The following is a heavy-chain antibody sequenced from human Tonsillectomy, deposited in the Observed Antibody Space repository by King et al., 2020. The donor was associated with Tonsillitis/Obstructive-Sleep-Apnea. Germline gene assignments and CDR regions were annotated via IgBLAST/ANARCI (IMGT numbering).Heavy chain of an antibody. Sequence: VQLVESGGGLVQPGGSLRLSCAASGFIFSTYRMTWVRQATGQGLEWVANINQDGSEKLYVDSVKGRFTISRDNAKNSLYLQMKSLRSEDTAVYYCARVSCSSSSCQDYWGQGTLVTVSS. CDR2: INQDGSEK. D-gene: IGHD2-2*01. V-gene: IGHV3-7*04. J-gene: IGHJ4*02. CDR1: GFIFSTYR. CDR3: ARVSCSSSSCQDY.